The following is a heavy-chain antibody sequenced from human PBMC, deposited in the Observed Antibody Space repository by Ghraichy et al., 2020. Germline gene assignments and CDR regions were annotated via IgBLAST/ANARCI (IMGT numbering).Heavy chain of an antibody. CDR2: IFYSGTT. Sequence: SETLSLTCTVSGGSIRGYNWSWIRQSPGKALEWIAYIFYSGTTNFNPSLKSRVTILGDTSKNQLSLTVTSVTAADPALYYWARMIVGALGDAFDIWGQGAMVTFSS. J-gene: IGHJ3*02. D-gene: IGHD1-26*01. CDR1: GGSIRGYN. V-gene: IGHV4-59*01. CDR3: ARMIVGALGDAFDI.